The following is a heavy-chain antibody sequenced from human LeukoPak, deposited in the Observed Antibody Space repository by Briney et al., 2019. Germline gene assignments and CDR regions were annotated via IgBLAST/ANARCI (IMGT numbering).Heavy chain of an antibody. D-gene: IGHD2-21*01. CDR1: GFTFSNFN. V-gene: IGHV3-23*01. J-gene: IGHJ4*02. CDR2: ISVSGNT. Sequence: GGSLRLSCAVSGFTFSNFNMSWVRQAPGKGLEWVSAISVSGNTYHADSVKGRFTISRDSSKNTLYLQMNRLRAEDAAVYYCAKAPVTTCSGAYCYPFDYWGQGTLVTVSS. CDR3: AKAPVTTCSGAYCYPFDY.